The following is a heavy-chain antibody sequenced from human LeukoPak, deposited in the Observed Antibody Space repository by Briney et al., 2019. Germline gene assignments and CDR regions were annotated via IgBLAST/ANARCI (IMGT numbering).Heavy chain of an antibody. Sequence: GGSLRLSCAASGFTFSNYDMHWVRQGAGKGLEWVSAIGTAGDTYYPGSVMGRFTISRENAKNSLYLQMNSLRAGDTAVYYCARVGPRDDAFDIWGQGTVVTVSS. CDR2: IGTAGDT. CDR1: GFTFSNYD. J-gene: IGHJ3*02. CDR3: ARVGPRDDAFDI. D-gene: IGHD3-16*01. V-gene: IGHV3-13*01.